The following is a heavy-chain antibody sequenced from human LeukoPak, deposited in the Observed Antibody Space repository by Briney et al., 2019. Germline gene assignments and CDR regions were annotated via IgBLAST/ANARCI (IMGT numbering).Heavy chain of an antibody. CDR2: IKQDGSEK. J-gene: IGHJ6*03. V-gene: IGHV3-7*01. D-gene: IGHD6-6*01. CDR1: GFTFSSYW. CDR3: ARDAEYLYYYYYYYMDV. Sequence: GGYLRLSCAASGFTFSSYWMSWVRQAPGKGLEWVANIKQDGSEKYYVDSVKGRFTISRDNAKNSLYLQMNSLRAEDTAVYYCARDAEYLYYYYYYYMDVWGKGTTVTVSS.